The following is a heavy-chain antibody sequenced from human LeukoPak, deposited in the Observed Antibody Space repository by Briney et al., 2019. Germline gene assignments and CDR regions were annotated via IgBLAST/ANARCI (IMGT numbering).Heavy chain of an antibody. CDR3: ARGGYSYGPGFDY. CDR2: INHSGST. J-gene: IGHJ4*02. Sequence: PSETLSLTCAVYGGSFSGYYWSWIRQPPGKGLEWIGEINHSGSTSYNPSLKSRVTISVDTSKNQFSLKLSSVTAADTAVYYCARGGYSYGPGFDYWGAGILVTVSS. D-gene: IGHD5-18*01. V-gene: IGHV4-34*01. CDR1: GGSFSGYY.